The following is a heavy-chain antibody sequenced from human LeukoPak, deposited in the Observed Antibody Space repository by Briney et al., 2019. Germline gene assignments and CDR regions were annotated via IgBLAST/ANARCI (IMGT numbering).Heavy chain of an antibody. Sequence: GGSLRLSCAASGFSFSSYTMTWVRQAPGKGLEWVSSISGSSSYIYYADSVKGRFTISRDNAKNSLYLQMNSLRVEDTAVYYCARELASTDLNRGQGTLVTVSS. CDR1: GFSFSSYT. D-gene: IGHD6-13*01. J-gene: IGHJ4*02. V-gene: IGHV3-21*01. CDR2: ISGSSSYI. CDR3: ARELASTDLN.